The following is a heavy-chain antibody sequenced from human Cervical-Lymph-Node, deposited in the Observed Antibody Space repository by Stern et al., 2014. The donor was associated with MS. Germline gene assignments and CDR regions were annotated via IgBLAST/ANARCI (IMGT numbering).Heavy chain of an antibody. CDR3: ARDRENTGWTLGSY. J-gene: IGHJ4*02. CDR2: VVFDGSKQ. D-gene: IGHD6-19*01. Sequence: QLVQSGGGVVQPGTSLRLSCAASGFSFSDYDMHWVRQAPGKGLEWVAVVVFDGSKQHYGESVQGRFIISRDNSKNTVFLQMNSLRSDDTAVYYCARDRENTGWTLGSYWGQGTQVTVSS. CDR1: GFSFSDYD. V-gene: IGHV3-30*03.